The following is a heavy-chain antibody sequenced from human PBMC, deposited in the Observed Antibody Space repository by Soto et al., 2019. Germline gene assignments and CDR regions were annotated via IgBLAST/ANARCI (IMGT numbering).Heavy chain of an antibody. J-gene: IGHJ4*02. CDR2: IIPIFGTA. D-gene: IGHD2-15*01. Sequence: QVQLVQSGAEVKKPGSSVKVSCKASGGTFSSYAISWVRQAPGQGLEWMGGIIPIFGTANYAQKFQGRVTITADESTSTAYMELSSLRSEDTAVYYCARDRYCSGGSCDSGYFDYWGQGTLVTVSS. CDR1: GGTFSSYA. V-gene: IGHV1-69*01. CDR3: ARDRYCSGGSCDSGYFDY.